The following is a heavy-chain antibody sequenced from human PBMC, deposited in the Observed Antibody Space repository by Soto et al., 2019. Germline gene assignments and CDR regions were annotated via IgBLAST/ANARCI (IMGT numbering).Heavy chain of an antibody. CDR1: GFTFGDYA. CDR2: IRSKAYGGTT. D-gene: IGHD5-12*01. J-gene: IGHJ4*02. CDR3: TRHSGYDYCTAPIRFDY. Sequence: PGGSLRLSCTASGFTFGDYAMSWFRQAPGKGLEWVGFIRSKAYGGTTEYAASVKGRFTISRDDPKSIAYLQMNSLKTEDTAVYYCTRHSGYDYCTAPIRFDYWGQGTLVTVSS. V-gene: IGHV3-49*03.